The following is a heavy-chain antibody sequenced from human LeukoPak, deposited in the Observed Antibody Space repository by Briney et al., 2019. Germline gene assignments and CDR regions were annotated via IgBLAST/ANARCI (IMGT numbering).Heavy chain of an antibody. CDR1: GFTFDDYG. D-gene: IGHD6-13*01. V-gene: IGHV3-20*01. Sequence: GGSLRLSCAASGFTFDDYGMSWVRQAPGKGLEWVSGINWNGGSTGYADSVKGRFTISRDNAKNSLYLQMNSLRAEDTALYHCARDGGQQLISYYYYYYMDVWGKGTTVTISS. CDR3: ARDGGQQLISYYYYYYMDV. J-gene: IGHJ6*03. CDR2: INWNGGST.